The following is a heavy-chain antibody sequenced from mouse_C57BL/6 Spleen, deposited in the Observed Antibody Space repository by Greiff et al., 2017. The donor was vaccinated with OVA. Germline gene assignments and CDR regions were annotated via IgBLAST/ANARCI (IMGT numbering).Heavy chain of an antibody. CDR3: TAITTVVAFDY. CDR2: IDPENGDT. D-gene: IGHD1-1*01. J-gene: IGHJ2*01. Sequence: VQLQQSGAELVRPGASVKLSCTASGFNIKDDYMHWVKQRPEQGLEWIGWIDPENGDTEYASKFQGKATITADTSSNTAYLQLSSLTSEDTAVYYGTAITTVVAFDYWGQGTTLTVSS. CDR1: GFNIKDDY. V-gene: IGHV14-4*01.